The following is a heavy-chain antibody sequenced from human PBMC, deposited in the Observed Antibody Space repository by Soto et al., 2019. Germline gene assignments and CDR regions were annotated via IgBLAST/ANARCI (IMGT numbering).Heavy chain of an antibody. J-gene: IGHJ4*02. CDR3: ARGYYDSSGYPTYYFDS. Sequence: QVQLVQSVAEVKKPGSSLKVSCKASGGTFSSYAITWVRQAPGQGLEWMGGIIPIFGTANYAQKFQGRVTITADKSTSRAYMELSSLRSEDTAVYYCARGYYDSSGYPTYYFDSWGQGTLVTVSS. V-gene: IGHV1-69*06. D-gene: IGHD3-22*01. CDR1: GGTFSSYA. CDR2: IIPIFGTA.